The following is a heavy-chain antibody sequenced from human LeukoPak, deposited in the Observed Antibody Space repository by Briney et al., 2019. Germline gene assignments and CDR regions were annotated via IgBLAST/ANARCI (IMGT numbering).Heavy chain of an antibody. CDR3: AKAAGPNYDFWSGLDY. J-gene: IGHJ4*02. CDR1: GFTFSSYG. Sequence: GGSLRLSCAASGFTFSSYGMHWVRQAPGKGLEWVAFIRYDGSNKYYADSVKGRFTISRDNSKNTLYLQMNSLRAEDTAVYYCAKAAGPNYDFWSGLDYWGQGTLVTVSS. V-gene: IGHV3-30*02. D-gene: IGHD3-3*01. CDR2: IRYDGSNK.